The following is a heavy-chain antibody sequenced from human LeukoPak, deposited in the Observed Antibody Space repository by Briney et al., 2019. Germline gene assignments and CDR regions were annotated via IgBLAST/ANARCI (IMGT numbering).Heavy chain of an antibody. CDR3: ARGNYTAPGWFDP. J-gene: IGHJ5*02. CDR2: IYHSGST. V-gene: IGHV4-30-2*01. D-gene: IGHD1-7*01. CDR1: GGSISSGGYS. Sequence: PSETLSLTCAVSGGSISSGGYSWSWIRQPPGKGLEWIGYIYHSGSTYYNPSLKSRVTISVDRSKNQFSLKLSSVTAADTAVYYCARGNYTAPGWFDPWGQGTLVTVSS.